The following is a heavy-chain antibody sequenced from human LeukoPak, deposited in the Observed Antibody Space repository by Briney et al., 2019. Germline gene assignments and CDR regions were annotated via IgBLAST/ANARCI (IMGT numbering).Heavy chain of an antibody. J-gene: IGHJ4*02. V-gene: IGHV3-33*08. CDR3: ARDPTAYGSGGYYFDY. D-gene: IGHD2-15*01. CDR1: GFTFSTYS. CDR2: IWYDGINK. Sequence: GGSLRLSCAASGFTFSTYSMNWVRQAPGKGLEWVAVIWYDGINKDYADSVKGRFTISRDNSKNTLYLQMNSLRAEDTAVYYCARDPTAYGSGGYYFDYWGQGTLVTVSS.